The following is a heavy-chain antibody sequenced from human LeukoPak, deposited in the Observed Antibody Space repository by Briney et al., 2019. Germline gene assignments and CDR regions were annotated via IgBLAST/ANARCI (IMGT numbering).Heavy chain of an antibody. Sequence: GGSLRLSCVASGFSFNSYWMSWVRQAPGKGLEWVVNIKQDGSEESYVGSVKGRFTISRDNAKNSLYLQMNSLRAADTAIYFCAKGAWNFDLWGRGTLVSVSS. J-gene: IGHJ2*01. V-gene: IGHV3-7*01. CDR3: AKGAWNFDL. CDR1: GFSFNSYW. CDR2: IKQDGSEE.